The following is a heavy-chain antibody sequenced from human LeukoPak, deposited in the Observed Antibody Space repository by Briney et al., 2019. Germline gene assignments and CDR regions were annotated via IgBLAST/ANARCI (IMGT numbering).Heavy chain of an antibody. D-gene: IGHD3-22*01. V-gene: IGHV4-59*11. CDR3: ARGRTYYYDSSGYYYVDLDY. CDR1: GGSISIHY. Sequence: SETLSLTCTVSGGSISIHYWSCIRQPPGKGLEWIGYIYYSGSTNYTPSLKSRVTISVDTSNDQFSLKLSSVTAADTAVYYCARGRTYYYDSSGYYYVDLDYWGQGTLVTVSS. CDR2: IYYSGST. J-gene: IGHJ4*02.